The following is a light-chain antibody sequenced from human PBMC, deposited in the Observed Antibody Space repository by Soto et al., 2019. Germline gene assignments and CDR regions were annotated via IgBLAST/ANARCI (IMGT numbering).Light chain of an antibody. CDR1: QGISSY. CDR2: AAS. CDR3: HQYYSYAWT. V-gene: IGKV1-8*01. Sequence: AIRMTQSPSSLSASTGDRVTITCRASQGISSYLAWYQQKPGKAPKLLIYAASTLQSGVPSRFSGSGSGTDFTLTISCLQSEDFATYYCHQYYSYAWTFGQGTKVDIK. J-gene: IGKJ1*01.